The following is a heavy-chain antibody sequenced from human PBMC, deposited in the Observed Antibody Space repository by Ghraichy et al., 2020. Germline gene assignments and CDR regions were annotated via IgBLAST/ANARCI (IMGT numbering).Heavy chain of an antibody. D-gene: IGHD6-19*01. CDR2: ISYDGSNK. V-gene: IGHV3-30*04. CDR1: GFTFSSYA. CDR3: ASVGVAVAGPLDY. J-gene: IGHJ4*02. Sequence: LSLTCAASGFTFSSYAMHWVRQAPGKGLEWVAVISYDGSNKYYADSVKGRFTISRDNSKNTLYLQMNSLRAEDTAVYYCASVGVAVAGPLDYWGQGTLVTVSS.